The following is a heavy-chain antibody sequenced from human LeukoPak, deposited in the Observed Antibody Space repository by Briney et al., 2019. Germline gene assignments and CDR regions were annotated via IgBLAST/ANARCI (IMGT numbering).Heavy chain of an antibody. V-gene: IGHV4-61*05. CDR2: IYYSGST. CDR3: ARGRAETSLTVTTLYYFDY. CDR1: GGSISSSSYY. J-gene: IGHJ4*02. D-gene: IGHD4-17*01. Sequence: SETLSLTCTVSGGSISSSSYYWGWIRQPPGKGLEWIGYIYYSGSTNYNPSLKSRVTISVDTSKNQFSLKLSSVTAADTAVYYCARGRAETSLTVTTLYYFDYWGQGTLVTVSS.